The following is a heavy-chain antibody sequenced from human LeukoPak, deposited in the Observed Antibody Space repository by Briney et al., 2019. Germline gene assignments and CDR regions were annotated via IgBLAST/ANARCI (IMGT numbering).Heavy chain of an antibody. Sequence: PSETLSLTCTVSGGSLSSYYWSWIRQPPGKGLEWIAYIYYSGNTKYNPFLKSRVTISVDTSKTQFSLKLSFVTAADTAVYFCARGSTIFGFQHWGQGTLVTVSS. V-gene: IGHV4-59*01. CDR2: IYYSGNT. J-gene: IGHJ1*01. CDR3: ARGSTIFGFQH. D-gene: IGHD3-3*01. CDR1: GGSLSSYY.